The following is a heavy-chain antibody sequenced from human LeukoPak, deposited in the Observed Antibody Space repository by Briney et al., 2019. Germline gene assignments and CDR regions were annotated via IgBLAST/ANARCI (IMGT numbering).Heavy chain of an antibody. CDR3: AGDTAMVILNY. Sequence: SETLSLTCTVSVGSISSSSYYWGWIRQTPGRGLEWIGSIYYSGSTYYNPSLKSRVTISVDTSKNQFSLKLSSVTAADTAVYYCAGDTAMVILNYWGQGTLVTVSS. J-gene: IGHJ4*02. D-gene: IGHD5-18*01. V-gene: IGHV4-39*01. CDR1: VGSISSSSYY. CDR2: IYYSGST.